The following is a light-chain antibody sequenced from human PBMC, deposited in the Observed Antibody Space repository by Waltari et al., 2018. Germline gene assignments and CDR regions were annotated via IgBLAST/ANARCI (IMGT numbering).Light chain of an antibody. CDR3: QQYNSSSGT. V-gene: IGKV1-5*01. CDR1: QSISSW. Sequence: DIQMTESPSTLSASGGDRVTLTCRASQSISSWLAGDQQRPGKAPKLLIYDAYSLKSGVPSRFSGSGFGTEFTLTISSLQPDDFATYYCQQYNSSSGTFGQGTEVEIK. CDR2: DAY. J-gene: IGKJ1*01.